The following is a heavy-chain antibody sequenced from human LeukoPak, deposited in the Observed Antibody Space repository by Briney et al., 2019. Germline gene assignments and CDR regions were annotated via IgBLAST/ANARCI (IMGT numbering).Heavy chain of an antibody. CDR3: AREEGSSGYNWFDP. CDR1: GGSISSYY. V-gene: IGHV4-59*12. J-gene: IGHJ5*02. Sequence: SETLSLTCTVSGGSISSYYWSWIRQPPGKGLEWIGYIYYSGSTYYNPSFKSRVTISVDTSKNQFSLKLSSVTAADTAVYYCAREEGSSGYNWFDPWGQGTLVTVSS. CDR2: IYYSGST. D-gene: IGHD3-22*01.